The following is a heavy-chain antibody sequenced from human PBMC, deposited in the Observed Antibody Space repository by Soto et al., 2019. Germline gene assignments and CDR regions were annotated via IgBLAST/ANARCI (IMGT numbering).Heavy chain of an antibody. Sequence: SGPTLVKPTPTLTLTCTFSGFSLSTSGMCVSWIRQPPGKALEWLARIDWDDDKYYSTSLKTRLTISKDTSKNQVVLTMTNMDPVDTATYYCARRTRLRYFDWLLGSNYYYYYMDVWGKGTTVTVSS. CDR3: ARRTRLRYFDWLLGSNYYYYYMDV. CDR2: IDWDDDK. D-gene: IGHD3-9*01. V-gene: IGHV2-70*11. J-gene: IGHJ6*03. CDR1: GFSLSTSGMC.